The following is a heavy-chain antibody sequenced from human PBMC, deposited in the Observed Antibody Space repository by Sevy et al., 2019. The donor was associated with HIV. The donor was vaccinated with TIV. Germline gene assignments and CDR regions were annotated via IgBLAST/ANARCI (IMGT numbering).Heavy chain of an antibody. J-gene: IGHJ6*02. V-gene: IGHV3-15*01. CDR1: GFTFSNAW. D-gene: IGHD2-15*01. CDR3: TKDPSRILYYYGMDV. CDR2: IKSKTDGGKT. Sequence: GGSLRLSCAASGFTFSNAWMSWVRQAPGKGLEWVGRIKSKTDGGKTDYAAPVKGRFTISKDNSKNMLYLQMNSLKTEDTAVYYCTKDPSRILYYYGMDVWGQGTTVTVSS.